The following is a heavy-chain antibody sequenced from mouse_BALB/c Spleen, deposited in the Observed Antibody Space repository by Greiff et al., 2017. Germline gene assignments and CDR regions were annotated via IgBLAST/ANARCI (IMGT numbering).Heavy chain of an antibody. CDR3: ARGGGNRLAY. D-gene: IGHD2-1*01. Sequence: VQLQQSGAELAKPGASVKMSCKASGYTFTSYWMHWVKQRPGQGLEWIGYINPSTGYTEYNQKFKDKATLTADKSSSTAYMQLSSLTSEDSAVYYCARGGGNRLAYWGEGTLVTVSA. CDR2: INPSTGYT. J-gene: IGHJ3*01. CDR1: GYTFTSYW. V-gene: IGHV1-7*01.